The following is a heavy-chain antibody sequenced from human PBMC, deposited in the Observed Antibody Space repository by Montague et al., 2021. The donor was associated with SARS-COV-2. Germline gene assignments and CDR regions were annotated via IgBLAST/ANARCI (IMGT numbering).Heavy chain of an antibody. D-gene: IGHD6-6*01. CDR2: IYHSGST. Sequence: SETLSLTCAVSGGSISSSNWWSWVRQPPGKGLGWIGEIYHSGSTNYNPSLKSRVTISVDKSKNQFSLKLSSVTAADTAVYYCARMALASSSSDFDYWGQGTLGTFPS. V-gene: IGHV4-4*02. J-gene: IGHJ4*02. CDR3: ARMALASSSSDFDY. CDR1: GGSISSSNW.